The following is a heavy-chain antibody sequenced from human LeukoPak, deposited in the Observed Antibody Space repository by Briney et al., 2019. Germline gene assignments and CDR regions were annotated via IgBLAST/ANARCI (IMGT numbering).Heavy chain of an antibody. D-gene: IGHD3-16*01. Sequence: GGSLRLSCAASGFTFSSYGMHWVRQAPGKGLEWVAVISYDGSNKYYADSVKGRFTISRDNSKNTLYLQMNNLRAEDTAVYYCAKGAYDYVWGSLIDYWGQGTLVTVSS. J-gene: IGHJ4*02. CDR1: GFTFSSYG. CDR3: AKGAYDYVWGSLIDY. V-gene: IGHV3-30*18. CDR2: ISYDGSNK.